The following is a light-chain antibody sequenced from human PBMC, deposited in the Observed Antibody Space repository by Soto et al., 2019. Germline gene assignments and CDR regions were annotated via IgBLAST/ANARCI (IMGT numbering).Light chain of an antibody. J-gene: IGKJ4*01. V-gene: IGKV3-15*01. CDR3: QQYNAYPIT. CDR2: ATY. Sequence: EIVMTQSPATLSVSEGEGATLSCGASQSISSNLAWYQQKPAQAPRLLIYATYTMYTGTPDRFSGSGSGTDVTLTISSLQSEDFALYYWQQYNAYPITFGGGTNVEIK. CDR1: QSISSN.